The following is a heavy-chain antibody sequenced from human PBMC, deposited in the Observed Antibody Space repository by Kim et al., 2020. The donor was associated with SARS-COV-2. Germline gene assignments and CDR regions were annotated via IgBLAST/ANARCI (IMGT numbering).Heavy chain of an antibody. CDR1: GFTFSSYE. CDR3: ARGGKVVVAARFLGY. V-gene: IGHV3-48*03. Sequence: GGSLRLSCAASGFTFSSYEMNWVRQAPGKGLEWVSYISSSGSTIYYADSVKGRFTISRDNAKNSLYLQMNSLRAEDTAVYYCARGGKVVVAARFLGYWGQGTLVTVSS. CDR2: ISSSGSTI. J-gene: IGHJ4*02. D-gene: IGHD2-15*01.